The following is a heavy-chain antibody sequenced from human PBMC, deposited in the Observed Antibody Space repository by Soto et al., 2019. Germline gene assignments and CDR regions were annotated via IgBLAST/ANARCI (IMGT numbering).Heavy chain of an antibody. D-gene: IGHD5-12*01. CDR3: ARDNLRRWLQFGWFDP. V-gene: IGHV4-59*01. Sequence: PSETLSLTCTVSGGSISSYYWSWIRQPPGKGLEWIGYIYYSGGTNYNPSLKSRVTISVDTSKNQFSLKLSSVTAADTAVYYCARDNLRRWLQFGWFDPWGQGTLVTVSS. CDR2: IYYSGGT. CDR1: GGSISSYY. J-gene: IGHJ5*02.